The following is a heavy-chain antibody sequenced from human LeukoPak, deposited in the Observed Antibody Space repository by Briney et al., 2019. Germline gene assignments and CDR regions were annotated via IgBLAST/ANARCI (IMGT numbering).Heavy chain of an antibody. Sequence: ASETLSLTCTVSGGSISSSSYYWGWIRQPPGKGLEWIGEINHSGSTNYNPSLKSRVTISVDTSKNQFSLKLSSVTAADTAVYYCARKRAWDPNWFDPWGQGTLVTVSS. CDR2: INHSGST. J-gene: IGHJ5*02. V-gene: IGHV4-39*07. CDR3: ARKRAWDPNWFDP. CDR1: GGSISSSSYY. D-gene: IGHD1-26*01.